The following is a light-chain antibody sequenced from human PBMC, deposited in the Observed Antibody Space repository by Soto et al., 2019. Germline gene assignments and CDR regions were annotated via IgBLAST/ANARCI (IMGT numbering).Light chain of an antibody. CDR2: EVS. CDR3: CSYVSSKTYL. Sequence: QSVLTQPASVSGSPGQSITISCTGTSSDVGGYNYVSWHQQHPGKAPKVLIYEVSDRPSGVSDRFSGSKSDNTASLTISGLQTEDEADYYCCSYVSSKTYLFGTGTKV. J-gene: IGLJ1*01. V-gene: IGLV2-14*01. CDR1: SSDVGGYNY.